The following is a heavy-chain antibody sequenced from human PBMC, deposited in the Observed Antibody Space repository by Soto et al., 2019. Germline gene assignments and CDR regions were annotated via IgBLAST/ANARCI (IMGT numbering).Heavy chain of an antibody. Sequence: GASVKVSCKASGGTFSSYAISWVRQAPGQGLEWMGGIIPIFGTANYAQKFQGRVTITADESTSTAYMELSSLRSEDTAVYYCARGTRYYYDLDTHYFDYWGQGTLVTVSS. CDR2: IIPIFGTA. V-gene: IGHV1-69*13. D-gene: IGHD3-22*01. J-gene: IGHJ4*02. CDR3: ARGTRYYYDLDTHYFDY. CDR1: GGTFSSYA.